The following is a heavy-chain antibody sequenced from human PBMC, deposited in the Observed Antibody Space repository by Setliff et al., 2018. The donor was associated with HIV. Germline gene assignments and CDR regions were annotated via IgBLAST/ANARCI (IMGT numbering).Heavy chain of an antibody. J-gene: IGHJ4*03. D-gene: IGHD3-9*01. CDR2: INAGNGNT. Sequence: ASVKVSCKASGYTFTSYAMHWVRQAPGQRLEWMGWINAGNGNTKYSQEFQGRVTITRDTSASTAYMELSSLRSEDMAVYYCAKGGGLNFRYHDWFVKIWGQGTLVTVSS. CDR1: GYTFTSYA. CDR3: AKGGGLNFRYHDWFVKI. V-gene: IGHV1-3*03.